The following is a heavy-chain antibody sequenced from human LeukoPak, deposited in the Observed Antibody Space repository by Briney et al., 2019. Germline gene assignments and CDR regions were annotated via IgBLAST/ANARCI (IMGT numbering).Heavy chain of an antibody. Sequence: GGSLRLSCAASGFTFSSYAMSWVRQAPGKGLEGVSAISGSGGSTYYADSVKGRFTISRDNSKNTLYLQMNSLRAEDTAVYYCAKVTLVTTDYYFDYSGQGTLVTVSS. V-gene: IGHV3-23*01. J-gene: IGHJ4*02. CDR2: ISGSGGST. CDR3: AKVTLVTTDYYFDY. CDR1: GFTFSSYA. D-gene: IGHD4-17*01.